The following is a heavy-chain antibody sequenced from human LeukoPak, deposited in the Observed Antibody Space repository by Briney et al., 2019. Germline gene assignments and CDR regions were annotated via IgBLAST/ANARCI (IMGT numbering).Heavy chain of an antibody. J-gene: IGHJ6*03. V-gene: IGHV3-21*01. CDR3: ARRGSGYDYSYYYYYYYMDV. CDR2: ISSSSSYI. D-gene: IGHD5-12*01. Sequence: GGSLRLSCAASGFTFSRYSMNWVRQAPGKGLEWVSSISSSSSYIYYADSVKGRFTISRDNAKNSLYLQMNSLRAEDTAVYYCARRGSGYDYSYYYYYYYMDVWGKGTTVTVSS. CDR1: GFTFSRYS.